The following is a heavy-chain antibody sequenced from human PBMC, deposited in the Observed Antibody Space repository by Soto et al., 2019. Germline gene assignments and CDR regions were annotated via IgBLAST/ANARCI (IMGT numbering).Heavy chain of an antibody. CDR1: GVTVGNNY. J-gene: IGHJ4*02. CDR2: TYSGGDI. Sequence: EVRLVESGGGLVQPGGSLRLSCAASGVTVGNNYMSWVRQAPGKGLEWVSVTYSGGDICYADSVKGRFTMSRDSTKNTVYVPIDSQRAEDTAVYFFARYVPVAALGYWGQGSLVTVSS. D-gene: IGHD2-15*01. V-gene: IGHV3-66*01. CDR3: ARYVPVAALGY.